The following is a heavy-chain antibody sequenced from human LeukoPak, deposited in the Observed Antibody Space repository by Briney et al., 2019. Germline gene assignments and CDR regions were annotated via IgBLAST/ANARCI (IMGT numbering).Heavy chain of an antibody. D-gene: IGHD1-26*01. CDR3: ARLVGATGGSYYYYYYMDV. Sequence: SETLSLTCTVSGGSISSYYWSWIRQPPGKGLEWMGYIYYSGSTNYNPSLKSRVTISVDTSKNQFSLKLSSVTAADTAVYYCARLVGATGGSYYYYYYMDVWGKGTTVTVSS. J-gene: IGHJ6*03. CDR2: IYYSGST. CDR1: GGSISSYY. V-gene: IGHV4-59*01.